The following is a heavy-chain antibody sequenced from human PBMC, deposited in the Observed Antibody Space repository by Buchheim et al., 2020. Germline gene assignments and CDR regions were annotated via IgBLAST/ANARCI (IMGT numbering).Heavy chain of an antibody. CDR3: ASRYDFWSGYNDY. CDR2: INHSGST. D-gene: IGHD3-3*01. Sequence: QVQLQQWGAGLLKPSETLSLTCAVYGGSFSGYYCSWIRQPPGKGLEWIGEINHSGSTNYNPSLKSRVTISVDTSKNQFSLTLSSVTAAETAVYYCASRYDFWSGYNDYWGQGTL. CDR1: GGSFSGYY. V-gene: IGHV4-34*01. J-gene: IGHJ4*02.